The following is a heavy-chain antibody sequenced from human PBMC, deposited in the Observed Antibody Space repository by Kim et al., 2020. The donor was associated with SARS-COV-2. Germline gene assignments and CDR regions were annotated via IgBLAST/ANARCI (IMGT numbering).Heavy chain of an antibody. J-gene: IGHJ4*02. CDR3: ANNWNFDY. V-gene: IGHV3-74*01. D-gene: IGHD1-1*01. CDR1: GFTFSSYW. CDR2: INSDGSST. Sequence: GGSLRLSCAASGFTFSSYWMHWVRQAPGEGLVWVSRINSDGSSTSYANSVKGRFTVSRDNAKNTLYLQMNSLRAEDTAVYYCANNWNFDYWGQGTLAT.